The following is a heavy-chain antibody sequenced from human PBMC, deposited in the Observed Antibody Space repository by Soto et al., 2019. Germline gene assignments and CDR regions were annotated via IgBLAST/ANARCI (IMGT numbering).Heavy chain of an antibody. V-gene: IGHV1-69*01. CDR1: GDSFNDYP. Sequence: QVQLVQSGAEVRKPGSSVKVSCHSSGDSFNDYPVTWVRQAPGQGLEWMGGTIPVSGTTNDAQEFQGRVTITADVSTSTVYMELSSLKYEDTALYYCASSYGVSWYGDFWGQGTLVTVSS. CDR3: ASSYGVSWYGDF. D-gene: IGHD6-13*01. CDR2: TIPVSGTT. J-gene: IGHJ4*02.